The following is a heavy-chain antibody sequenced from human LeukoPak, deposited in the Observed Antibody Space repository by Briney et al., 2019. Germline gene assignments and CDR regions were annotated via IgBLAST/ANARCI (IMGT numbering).Heavy chain of an antibody. CDR1: GLTFSSYA. CDR3: AKGDGSGSYYPPWFDP. Sequence: GGSLRLSCAASGLTFSSYAMSWVRQAPGKGLEWVSAISGSGGSTYYADSVKGRFTISRDNSKNTLYLQMNSLRAEDTAVYYCAKGDGSGSYYPPWFDPWGQGTLVTVSS. J-gene: IGHJ5*02. D-gene: IGHD3-10*01. V-gene: IGHV3-23*01. CDR2: ISGSGGST.